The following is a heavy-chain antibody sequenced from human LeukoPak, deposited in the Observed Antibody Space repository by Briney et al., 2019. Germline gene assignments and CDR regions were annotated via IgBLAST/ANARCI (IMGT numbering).Heavy chain of an antibody. J-gene: IGHJ4*02. Sequence: GASVKVSCKASGYTFTSYDINWVRQATGQGLAWMGWMNPNSGNTGYAQKFLGRVTITRNPSISTAYMELSSLRSEDTAVYYCARGVTDGSGNYPLDYWGQGTLVTVSS. D-gene: IGHD3-10*01. CDR3: ARGVTDGSGNYPLDY. CDR2: MNPNSGNT. V-gene: IGHV1-8*03. CDR1: GYTFTSYD.